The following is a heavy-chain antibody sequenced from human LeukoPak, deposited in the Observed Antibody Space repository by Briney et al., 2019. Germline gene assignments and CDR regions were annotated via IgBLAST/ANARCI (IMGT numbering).Heavy chain of an antibody. J-gene: IGHJ4*02. Sequence: GGSLRLSCAASGFTFSTYGMNWVRQAPGKGLEWVSFISSTSSTIYYADSVKGRFTISRDNAKNSLYLQMNSLRAGDTAVYYCARDIVVVVATDYDFDYWGQATLVTVSS. CDR2: ISSTSSTI. CDR3: ARDIVVVVATDYDFDY. V-gene: IGHV3-48*01. D-gene: IGHD2-15*01. CDR1: GFTFSTYG.